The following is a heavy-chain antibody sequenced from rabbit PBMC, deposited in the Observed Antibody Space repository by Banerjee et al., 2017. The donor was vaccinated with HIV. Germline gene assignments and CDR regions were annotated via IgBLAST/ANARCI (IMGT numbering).Heavy chain of an antibody. D-gene: IGHD8-1*01. CDR3: ARDKAGSYYYFNL. CDR1: GFSFSKYYY. J-gene: IGHJ4*01. Sequence: QSLEESGGGLVQPGASLTLTCTASGFSFSKYYYMCWVRQAPGKGLELSACIYISSGSTYYASWAKGRFTISKTSSTTVTLQMTSLTAADTATYFCARDKAGSYYYFNLWGPGTLVTDS. V-gene: IGHV1S40*01. CDR2: IYISSGST.